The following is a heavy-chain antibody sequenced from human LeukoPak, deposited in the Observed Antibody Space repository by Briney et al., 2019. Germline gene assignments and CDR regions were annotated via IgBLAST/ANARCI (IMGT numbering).Heavy chain of an antibody. CDR1: GFTFSSYA. D-gene: IGHD5-18*01. J-gene: IGHJ4*02. V-gene: IGHV3-23*01. CDR2: ISGSGGST. CDR3: ARGTGYSYAHAFDY. Sequence: GGSLRLSCAASGFTFSSYAMGWVRQAPGKGLEWVSAISGSGGSTNYADSVKGRFTISRDNSKNTLFLQMNSLRAEDTAIYYCARGTGYSYAHAFDYWGQGTLVTVSS.